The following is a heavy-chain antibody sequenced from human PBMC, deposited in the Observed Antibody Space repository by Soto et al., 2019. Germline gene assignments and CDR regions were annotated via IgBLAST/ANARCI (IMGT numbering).Heavy chain of an antibody. CDR2: IIPILGIA. CDR3: AMEYCSSTSCYRDY. CDR1: GYTFTSYA. V-gene: IGHV1-69*04. D-gene: IGHD2-2*02. Sequence: SVKVSCKASGYTFTSYAISWVRQAPGQGLEWMGRIIPILGIANYAQKFQGRVTITADKSTSTAYMELSSLRSEDTAVYYCAMEYCSSTSCYRDYWGQGTLVTVSS. J-gene: IGHJ4*02.